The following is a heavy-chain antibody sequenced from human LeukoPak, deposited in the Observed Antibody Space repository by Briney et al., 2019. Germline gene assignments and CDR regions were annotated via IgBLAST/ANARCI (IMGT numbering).Heavy chain of an antibody. CDR2: IKQDGREK. D-gene: IGHD1-26*01. CDR1: GFTFTCCW. J-gene: IGHJ4*02. CDR3: ARVPGRTRYFDS. V-gene: IGHV3-7*02. Sequence: GGSLRLSCAASGFTFTCCWMSWVRQTPGQGLEWVASIKQDGREKFYADSVKCRFTISRANAKNSLYLQVNSLRAEDTAVYYCARVPGRTRYFDSWGQGILVTVSS.